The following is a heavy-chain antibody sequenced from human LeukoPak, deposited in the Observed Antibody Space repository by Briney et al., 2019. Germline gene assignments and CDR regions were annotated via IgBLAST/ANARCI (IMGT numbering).Heavy chain of an antibody. CDR1: GYTFTGYY. CDR3: VARYFDWLFSDDY. V-gene: IGHV1-2*02. CDR2: INPNSGGT. D-gene: IGHD3-9*01. J-gene: IGHJ4*02. Sequence: ASVKVSCKASGYTFTGYYMHLVRQAPGQGLEWMGWINPNSGGTNYAQKVQGRVTMTRDTSISTDYMELSRLRSDDTAVSYCVARYFDWLFSDDYWGQGTLVTVSS.